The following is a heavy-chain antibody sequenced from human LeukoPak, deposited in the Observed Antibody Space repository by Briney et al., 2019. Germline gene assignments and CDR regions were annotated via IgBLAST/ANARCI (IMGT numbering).Heavy chain of an antibody. CDR3: ARVYDSSGYYFPFFDY. Sequence: GGSLRLSCAASGFTFSSYWMSWVRQAPGKGLDWVANIKQDGSEKYYVDSVKGRFTISRDNAKNSLYLQMNSLRAEDTAVYYCARVYDSSGYYFPFFDYWGQGTLVTVSS. D-gene: IGHD3-22*01. J-gene: IGHJ4*02. V-gene: IGHV3-7*01. CDR1: GFTFSSYW. CDR2: IKQDGSEK.